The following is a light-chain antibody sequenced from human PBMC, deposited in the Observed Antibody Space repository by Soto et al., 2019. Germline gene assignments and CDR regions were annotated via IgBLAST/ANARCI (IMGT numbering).Light chain of an antibody. CDR1: SGHSTYA. CDR2: LNSDGRH. V-gene: IGLV4-69*01. J-gene: IGLJ3*02. Sequence: QLVLTQSPSASASLGASVRLTCTLSSGHSTYAIAWHQQQAEKGPRYLMKLNSDGRHSKGDGIPARFSGSSSGAERYLTISSLQSEDEADYYCQTWGTGMGVFGGGTKLTVL. CDR3: QTWGTGMGV.